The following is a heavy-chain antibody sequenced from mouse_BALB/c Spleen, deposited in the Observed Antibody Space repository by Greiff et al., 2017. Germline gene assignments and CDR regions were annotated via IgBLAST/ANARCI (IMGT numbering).Heavy chain of an antibody. D-gene: IGHD1-1*02. CDR3: ASRWNMDY. Sequence: QVQLQQSGADLAKPGASVKMSCKASGYTFTSYWMHWVKQRPGQGLEWIGYINPSTGYTEYNQKFKDKATLTADKSSSTAYMQLSSLTSEDSAVYYCASRWNMDYWGQGTSVTVSS. J-gene: IGHJ4*01. V-gene: IGHV1-7*01. CDR1: GYTFTSYW. CDR2: INPSTGYT.